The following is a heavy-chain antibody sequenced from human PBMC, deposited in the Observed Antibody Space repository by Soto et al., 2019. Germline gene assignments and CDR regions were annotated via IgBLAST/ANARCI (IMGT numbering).Heavy chain of an antibody. Sequence: SSVTLRRTCTVAGGSSSIYYWSWIGQQPGKGLEWIGYIYYSGSTNYNPSLKSRVTISVDTSKNQFSLKLSSVTAADTAVYYCARGFLSSSSRDGGYYYYGMDVWGQGTTVT. CDR3: ARGFLSSSSRDGGYYYYGMDV. CDR1: GGSSSIYY. J-gene: IGHJ6*02. CDR2: IYYSGST. D-gene: IGHD6-6*01. V-gene: IGHV4-59*01.